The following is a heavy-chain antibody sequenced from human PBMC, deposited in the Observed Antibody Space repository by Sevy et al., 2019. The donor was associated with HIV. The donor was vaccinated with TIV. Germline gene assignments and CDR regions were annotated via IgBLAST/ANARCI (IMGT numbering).Heavy chain of an antibody. D-gene: IGHD3-3*01. CDR2: INPNSDGT. CDR3: ARGENSWSASYYFDY. Sequence: ASVKVSCKASGYTFTGYNIHWLRQAPGQGLEWMGRINPNSDGTNYAQKFQGRVTMTSDTSIFTAYMELSRLRSDDTAVYYCARGENSWSASYYFDYWGQGTLVTVSS. V-gene: IGHV1-2*06. J-gene: IGHJ4*02. CDR1: GYTFTGYN.